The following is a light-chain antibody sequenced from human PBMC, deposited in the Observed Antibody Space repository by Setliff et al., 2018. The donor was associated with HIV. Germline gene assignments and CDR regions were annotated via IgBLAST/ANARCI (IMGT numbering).Light chain of an antibody. J-gene: IGLJ1*01. CDR3: SSYAGADAIDV. V-gene: IGLV2-23*02. Sequence: QSVLAQPASVSGSPGQSIAISCTGNDSDVGTYNLVSWYQQYPGKAPQLTIFEVNKRPSGISDRFSGSKSGNTASLTISGLQAEDEADYYCSSYAGADAIDVFGTGTKVTVL. CDR2: EVN. CDR1: DSDVGTYNL.